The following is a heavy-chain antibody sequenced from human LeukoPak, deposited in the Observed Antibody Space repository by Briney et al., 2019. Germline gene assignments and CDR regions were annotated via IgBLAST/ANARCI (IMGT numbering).Heavy chain of an antibody. V-gene: IGHV1-2*02. CDR2: INPNSGGT. D-gene: IGHD2-2*02. Sequence: ASVKVSCKASGYTFTGYYMHWVRQAPGQGLEWMGWINPNSGGTNYAQKFQGRVTMTSDTSISTAYMELSRLRSDDTAVYYCARGGKIVVVPAAIQDNWFDPWGQGTLVTVSS. J-gene: IGHJ5*02. CDR3: ARGGKIVVVPAAIQDNWFDP. CDR1: GYTFTGYY.